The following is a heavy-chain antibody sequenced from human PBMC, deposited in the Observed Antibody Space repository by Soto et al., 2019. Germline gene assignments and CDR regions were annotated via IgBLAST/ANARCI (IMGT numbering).Heavy chain of an antibody. Sequence: GSLRLSCAASGFTFSSYSMNWVRQAPGKGLEWVSSISSSSSYIYYADSVKGRFTISRDNAKNSLYLQMNSLRAEDTAVYYCASGGLSPYYYYYGMDVWGQGTTVTVSS. CDR1: GFTFSSYS. CDR3: ASGGLSPYYYYYGMDV. J-gene: IGHJ6*02. CDR2: ISSSSSYI. V-gene: IGHV3-21*01. D-gene: IGHD3-10*01.